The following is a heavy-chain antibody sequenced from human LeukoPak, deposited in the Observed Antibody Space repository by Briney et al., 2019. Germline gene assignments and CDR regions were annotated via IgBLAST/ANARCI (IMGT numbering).Heavy chain of an antibody. CDR2: IKSDGTST. D-gene: IGHD6-13*01. CDR3: ASGGYSSSWYPVPYNWFDP. V-gene: IGHV3-74*01. J-gene: IGHJ5*02. CDR1: GFTFSSYW. Sequence: GGSLRLSCAASGFTFSSYWMHWVRQDPGKGLVWVSHIKSDGTSTSYADSVRGRFTISRDNAKNTLYLQMNSLRAEDTAVYYCASGGYSSSWYPVPYNWFDPWGQGTLVTVSS.